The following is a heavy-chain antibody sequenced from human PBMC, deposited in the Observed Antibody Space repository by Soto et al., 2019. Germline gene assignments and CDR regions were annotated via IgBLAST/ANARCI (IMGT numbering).Heavy chain of an antibody. CDR1: GFTFSDYY. CDR3: AKDSKYSGYDYFDY. D-gene: IGHD5-12*01. CDR2: ISSGGTSM. V-gene: IGHV3-11*01. Sequence: GGSLRLSCAASGFTFSDYYMNWLRQAPGKGLEWVSYISSGGTSMYYADSVKGRFTISRDNAKNSLYLQMNSLRAEDTAVYYCAKDSKYSGYDYFDYWGQGALVTVSS. J-gene: IGHJ4*02.